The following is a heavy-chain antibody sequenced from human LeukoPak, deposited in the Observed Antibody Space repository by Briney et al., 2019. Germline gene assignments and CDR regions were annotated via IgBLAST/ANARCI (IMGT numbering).Heavy chain of an antibody. J-gene: IGHJ4*02. V-gene: IGHV3-74*01. CDR2: INSDGSST. D-gene: IGHD6-19*01. Sequence: GGSLRLSCAASGFTFTYAWMHWVRQAPGKGLVWVSRINSDGSSTSYADSVKGRFTISRDNAKNMLYLQMNSLRAEDTAVYYCAREGSSGWYAGYWGQGTLVTVSS. CDR3: AREGSSGWYAGY. CDR1: GFTFTYAW.